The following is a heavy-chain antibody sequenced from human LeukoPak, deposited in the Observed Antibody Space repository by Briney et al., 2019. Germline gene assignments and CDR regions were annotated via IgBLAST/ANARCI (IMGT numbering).Heavy chain of an antibody. J-gene: IGHJ4*02. CDR3: VNGLREPGY. V-gene: IGHV3-23*01. CDR2: IRASGDTT. CDR1: GFTFSSYD. Sequence: GGSLRLSCAASGFTFSSYDMIWVRQAPGKGLEWVSGIRASGDTTYYADSVKGRFTISRDNAKNTLYLQMNNLRAEDTAVYYCVNGLREPGYWSQGTLVTVSS. D-gene: IGHD1-14*01.